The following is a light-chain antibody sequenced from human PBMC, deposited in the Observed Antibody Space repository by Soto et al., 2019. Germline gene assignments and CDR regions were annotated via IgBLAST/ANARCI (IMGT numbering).Light chain of an antibody. Sequence: EIVMTQSPATLSVSPGERANISCRASQSVSSNLAWYQQKPGQAPRLLIYGASTRATGIPARFSGSGSGTEFTLTISSLQSEDFAVYYCQQYNNWPWTFGQGTKVDI. CDR1: QSVSSN. V-gene: IGKV3-15*01. CDR3: QQYNNWPWT. CDR2: GAS. J-gene: IGKJ1*01.